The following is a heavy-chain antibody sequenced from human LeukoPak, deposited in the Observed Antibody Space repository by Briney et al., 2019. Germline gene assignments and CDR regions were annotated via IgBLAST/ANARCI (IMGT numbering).Heavy chain of an antibody. CDR3: ARGLVGEGEFDP. D-gene: IGHD1-26*01. CDR1: GFTSSDCY. J-gene: IGHJ5*02. Sequence: PGGSLRLSCAASGFTSSDCYMSCIRQAPGEGLEWVSSISSSSSYTNYADSVKGRFTISRDNAKNSLYLQMNSLRAEDTAVYYCARGLVGEGEFDPWGQGTLVTVSS. CDR2: ISSSSSYT. V-gene: IGHV3-11*06.